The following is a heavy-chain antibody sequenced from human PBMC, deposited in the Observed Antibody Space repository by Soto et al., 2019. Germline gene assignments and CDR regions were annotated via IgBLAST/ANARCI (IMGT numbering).Heavy chain of an antibody. CDR1: GFTFSSYA. V-gene: IGHV3-23*01. Sequence: GGSLRLSCAASGFTFSSYATSWVRQAPGKGLEWVSVVSGSGSSTYYADSVKGRFTISRDNSKNTLYLQMNSLRVEDTAVYYCARRSPSWAFDIWGQGTMVTVSS. D-gene: IGHD2-15*01. CDR2: VSGSGSST. CDR3: ARRSPSWAFDI. J-gene: IGHJ3*02.